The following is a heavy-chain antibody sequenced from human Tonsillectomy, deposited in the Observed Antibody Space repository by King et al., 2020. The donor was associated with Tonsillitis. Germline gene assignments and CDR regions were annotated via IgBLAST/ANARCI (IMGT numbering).Heavy chain of an antibody. CDR2: IDPTDFYT. CDR3: TREYGGNPPAL. V-gene: IGHV5-10-1*01. CDR1: GGTFTNYW. D-gene: IGHD2/OR15-2a*01. J-gene: IGHJ4*02. Sequence: QLVQSGAEVKKPGESVRISCQASGGTFTNYWVAWVRQVSGRGLEWMGRIDPTDFYTRYSPAFRGHVSISIDNTNNIAYLQWSSLRASDTATYFCTREYGGNPPALWGQGTRVTVAS.